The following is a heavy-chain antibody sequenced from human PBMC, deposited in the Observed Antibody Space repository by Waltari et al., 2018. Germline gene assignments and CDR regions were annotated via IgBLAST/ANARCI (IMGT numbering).Heavy chain of an antibody. J-gene: IGHJ4*02. D-gene: IGHD5-18*01. CDR3: ARDFFGGYSLAY. V-gene: IGHV4-4*07. CDR1: GDSVSSNF. CDR2: IYSGGGST. Sequence: QVHLQESGPGLVKPSETLSLTCAVSGDSVSSNFWSWIRQPPGKGLEWIGRIYSGGGSTDYNPSLKSRVTISTDTSINQFSLRLTSMTAADTAVYFCARDFFGGYSLAYWGQGVLVTVSS.